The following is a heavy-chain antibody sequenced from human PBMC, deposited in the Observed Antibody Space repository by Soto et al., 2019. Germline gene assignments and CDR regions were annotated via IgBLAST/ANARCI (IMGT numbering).Heavy chain of an antibody. CDR2: IYWHDDE. Sequence: GPTLVNATQTLTLTCTFSGFSLSTTVVGVSWIRQPPGKALEWLALIYWHDDERYSPSLKSRLTITKDTSKNQVVLTMTNMDPVDTATYYCAHRGGATVGLYYFDYWGQGALVTVSS. D-gene: IGHD3-16*01. V-gene: IGHV2-5*01. J-gene: IGHJ4*02. CDR3: AHRGGATVGLYYFDY. CDR1: GFSLSTTVVG.